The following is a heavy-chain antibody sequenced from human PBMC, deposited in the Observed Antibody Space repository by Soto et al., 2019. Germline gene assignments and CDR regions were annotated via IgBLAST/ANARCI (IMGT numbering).Heavy chain of an antibody. CDR2: INHSGST. CDR3: ARSMYSTSAQLYYGMDV. V-gene: IGHV4-34*01. Sequence: SETLSLTCAVYGGSFSGYYWSWIRQPPGKGLEWIGEINHSGSTNYNPSLKSRVTISVDTSKNQLSLKLSSATAADTAVYYCARSMYSTSAQLYYGMDVWGQGTTVTVSS. D-gene: IGHD6-6*01. CDR1: GGSFSGYY. J-gene: IGHJ6*02.